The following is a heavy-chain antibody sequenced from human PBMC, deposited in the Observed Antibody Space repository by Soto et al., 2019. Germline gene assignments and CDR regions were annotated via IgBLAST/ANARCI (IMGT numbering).Heavy chain of an antibody. D-gene: IGHD3-10*01. CDR3: ARGSEEYYPGSRIFDL. CDR1: GFTFSSYS. CDR2: ISSSSSYI. V-gene: IGHV3-21*04. Sequence: GGSLRLSCAASGFTFSSYSMNWVRQAPGKGLEWVSSISSSSSYISYADSVQGRFTISRDNSKNTLYLQMSRLRAEDSALYYCARGSEEYYPGSRIFDLWGRGTLVTVSS. J-gene: IGHJ4*02.